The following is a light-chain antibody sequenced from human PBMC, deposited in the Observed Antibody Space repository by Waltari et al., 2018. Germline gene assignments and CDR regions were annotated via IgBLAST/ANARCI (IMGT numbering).Light chain of an antibody. CDR1: QDIYNY. Sequence: DVQLTQSPSSLSASVGDRVTITCQASQDIYNYLNWYQQKPGKAPKLLIYDASSVETGVPSRFSGSRSGTDFTFTISSLQPEDVGTYYCQQYENFPYSFGQGTKLEIK. V-gene: IGKV1-33*01. CDR2: DAS. CDR3: QQYENFPYS. J-gene: IGKJ2*03.